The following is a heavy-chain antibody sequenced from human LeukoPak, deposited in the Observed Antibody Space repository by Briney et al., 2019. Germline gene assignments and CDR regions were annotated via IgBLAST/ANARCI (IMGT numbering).Heavy chain of an antibody. J-gene: IGHJ2*01. V-gene: IGHV3-23*01. CDR2: ISYSGGST. D-gene: IGHD6-13*01. CDR1: GFAFRSYG. CDR3: AKTYSSTWSDWYFDL. Sequence: GRSRRLSCTGSGFAFRSYGMSWVRQAPGKGLDWVSSISYSGGSTYYADSVKGRFTISRDNSKNTLFLQMSSLRAEDTAVYYCAKTYSSTWSDWYFDLWGRGTLVTVSS.